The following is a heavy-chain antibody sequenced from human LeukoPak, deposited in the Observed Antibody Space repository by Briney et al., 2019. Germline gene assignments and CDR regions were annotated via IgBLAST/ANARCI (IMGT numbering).Heavy chain of an antibody. Sequence: ASVKVSCTASGYTFTGYYMHWVRQAPGQGLEWMGWINPNSGGTNYAQKFQGRVTMTRDTSISTAYMELSRLRSDDTAVYYCARDGGYGGNSKMAFDIWGQGTMVTVSS. CDR3: ARDGGYGGNSKMAFDI. CDR2: INPNSGGT. V-gene: IGHV1-2*02. CDR1: GYTFTGYY. D-gene: IGHD4-23*01. J-gene: IGHJ3*02.